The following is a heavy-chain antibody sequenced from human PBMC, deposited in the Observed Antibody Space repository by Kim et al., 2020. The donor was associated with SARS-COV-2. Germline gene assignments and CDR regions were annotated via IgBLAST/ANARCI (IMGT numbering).Heavy chain of an antibody. D-gene: IGHD2-2*01. J-gene: IGHJ6*02. V-gene: IGHV1-69*13. CDR2: IIPIFGTA. CDR3: ARGEDIVVVPAAYRYYYYGMDV. CDR1: GGTFSSYA. Sequence: SVKVSCKASGGTFSSYAISWVRQAPGQGLEWMGGIIPIFGTANYAQKFQGRVTITADESTSTAYMELSSLRSEDTAVYYCARGEDIVVVPAAYRYYYYGMDVWGQGTTVTVSS.